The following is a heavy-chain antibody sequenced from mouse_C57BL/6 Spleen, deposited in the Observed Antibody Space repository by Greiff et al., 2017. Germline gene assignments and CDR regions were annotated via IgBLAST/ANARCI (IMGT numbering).Heavy chain of an antibody. Sequence: QVQLQQPGAELVKPGASVTMSCKASGYTFTSYWITWVKQRPGQGLEWIGDIYPGSGSTNYNEKFKSKATLTVDTSSSTAYMQLSSLTSEDSAVYYCARLKGGNSWFAYWGQGTLVTVSA. J-gene: IGHJ3*01. V-gene: IGHV1-55*01. CDR1: GYTFTSYW. D-gene: IGHD2-1*01. CDR3: ARLKGGNSWFAY. CDR2: IYPGSGST.